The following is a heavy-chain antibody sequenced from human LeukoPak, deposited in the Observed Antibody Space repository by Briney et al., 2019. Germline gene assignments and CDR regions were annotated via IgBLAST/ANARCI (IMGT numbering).Heavy chain of an antibody. J-gene: IGHJ6*02. CDR3: ARKYYYDSRGGMDV. V-gene: IGHV3-11*03. Sequence: GGSLRLSCAASGFTFTDYYMSWIRRAPGKGLEWVSHISSSSSYTNYADSVKGRFTISRDNAKNSLYLQMNSLRAEDTAVYYCARKYYYDSRGGMDVWGQGTTVTVSS. CDR1: GFTFTDYY. D-gene: IGHD3-22*01. CDR2: ISSSSSYT.